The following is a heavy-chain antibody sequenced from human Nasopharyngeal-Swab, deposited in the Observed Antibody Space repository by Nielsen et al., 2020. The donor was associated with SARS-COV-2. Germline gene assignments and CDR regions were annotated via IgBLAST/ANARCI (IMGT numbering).Heavy chain of an antibody. V-gene: IGHV4-31*02. CDR3: ARVSRYYYMDV. J-gene: IGHJ6*03. Sequence: IRRPPGKGLEWIGYIYYSGSTYYNPSLKSRVTISVDTSKNQFSLKLSSVTAADTAVYYCARVSRYYYMDVWGKGTTVTVSS. CDR2: IYYSGST.